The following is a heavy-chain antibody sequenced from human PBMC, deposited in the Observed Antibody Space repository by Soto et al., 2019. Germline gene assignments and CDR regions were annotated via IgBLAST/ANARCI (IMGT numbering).Heavy chain of an antibody. CDR2: IYYSGST. CDR3: ATQEVGGSYVYTFDP. Sequence: TSETLSLTCTFSGCSISSSNYYWGWVRQPPGKGLEWIGSIYYSGSTYYNPSLKSRVTISVDTSKNQFSLKLSSVTAADTAVYYCATQEVGGSYVYTFDPWGQGTLVTVS. V-gene: IGHV4-39*01. J-gene: IGHJ5*02. CDR1: GCSISSSNYY. D-gene: IGHD1-26*01.